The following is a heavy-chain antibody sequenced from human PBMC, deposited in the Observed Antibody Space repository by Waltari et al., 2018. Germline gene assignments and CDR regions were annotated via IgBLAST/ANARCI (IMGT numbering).Heavy chain of an antibody. V-gene: IGHV7-4-1*02. J-gene: IGHJ5*02. CDR3: AREVVPAAKIVVNWFDP. CDR2: ITTNTENP. D-gene: IGHD2-2*01. Sequence: QVQLVQSGSEWKKPGASVKVSCKDYGYSFTNYAINWGRQDPGQGLDVMGWITTNTENPTYTQGFTRRFVFSLDTSVSTAYLQINDLKAEDTAIYYCAREVVPAAKIVVNWFDPWGQGTQVTVSS. CDR1: GYSFTNYA.